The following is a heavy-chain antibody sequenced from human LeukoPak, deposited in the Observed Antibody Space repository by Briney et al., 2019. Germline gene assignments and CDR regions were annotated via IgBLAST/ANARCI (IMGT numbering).Heavy chain of an antibody. D-gene: IGHD1-26*01. V-gene: IGHV4-4*02. CDR1: GGSITSTNW. J-gene: IGHJ4*02. CDR3: TRESGPYCPFGY. CDR2: ISLTGRT. Sequence: PSETLSLTCTVSGGSITSTNWWGWVRQPPGQGLEWIGEISLTGRTNYNPSLIGRVIMSLDESRNQLSLTLTSVTAADTAMYYCTRESGPYCPFGYWGQGTLVVVPS.